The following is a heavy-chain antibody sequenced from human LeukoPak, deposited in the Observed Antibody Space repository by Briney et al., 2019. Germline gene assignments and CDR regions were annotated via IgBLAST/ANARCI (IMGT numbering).Heavy chain of an antibody. CDR3: ARAPSEIGGYYPEYFRH. Sequence: GGSLRLPCAAPGFTFSSYWMHWVRQAPGKGLVWVSRIKSDGSTNYADSVKGRFTISRDNAKNTVSLQMNSLRTEDTGVYYCARAPSEIGGYYPEYFRHWGQGTLVTVSS. V-gene: IGHV3-74*01. CDR2: IKSDGST. J-gene: IGHJ1*01. D-gene: IGHD3-22*01. CDR1: GFTFSSYW.